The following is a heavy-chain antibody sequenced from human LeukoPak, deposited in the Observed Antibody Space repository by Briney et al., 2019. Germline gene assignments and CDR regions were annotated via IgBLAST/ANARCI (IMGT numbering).Heavy chain of an antibody. CDR1: GFTFSNAW. D-gene: IGHD1-26*01. Sequence: GGSLRLSCAASGFTFSNAWMNWVRQAPGKGLEWVGRIKSKTDGGTTDYAAPVKGRFTTSRDDSKNTLYLQMNSLKTEDTAVYYCTTVRFSGSSDDAFDIWGQGTMVTVSS. J-gene: IGHJ3*02. V-gene: IGHV3-15*07. CDR3: TTVRFSGSSDDAFDI. CDR2: IKSKTDGGTT.